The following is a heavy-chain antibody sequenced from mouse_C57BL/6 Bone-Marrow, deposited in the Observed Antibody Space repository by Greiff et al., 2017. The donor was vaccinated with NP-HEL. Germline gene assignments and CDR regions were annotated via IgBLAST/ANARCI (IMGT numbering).Heavy chain of an antibody. Sequence: QVQLQQSGPGLVQPSQSLSITCTVSGFSLTSYGVHWVRQSPGKGLEWLGVIWSGGSTDYNAAFISRLSISKDNSKSQVFFKMNSLQADDTAIYYCARTLYYYGSSLSYYAMDYWGQGTSVTVSS. J-gene: IGHJ4*01. V-gene: IGHV2-2*01. CDR3: ARTLYYYGSSLSYYAMDY. CDR1: GFSLTSYG. CDR2: IWSGGST. D-gene: IGHD1-1*01.